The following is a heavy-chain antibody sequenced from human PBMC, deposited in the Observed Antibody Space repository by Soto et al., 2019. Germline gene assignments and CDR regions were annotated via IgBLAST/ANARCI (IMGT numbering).Heavy chain of an antibody. CDR2: ISSSSSTI. CDR3: ARGPITSFDY. D-gene: IGHD3-10*01. V-gene: IGHV3-48*02. J-gene: IGHJ4*02. Sequence: EVQLVESGGGLVQPGGSLRLSCAASGFTFSSYSMNWVRQAPGKGLEWVSYISSSSSTIYYADSVKGRFTISRDNAKNSLYLQMNSLSDEDTAVYYCARGPITSFDYWGQGTLVTVSS. CDR1: GFTFSSYS.